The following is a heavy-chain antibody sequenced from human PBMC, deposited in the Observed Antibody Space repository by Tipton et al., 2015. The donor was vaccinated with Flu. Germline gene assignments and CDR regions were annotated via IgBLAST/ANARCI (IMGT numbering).Heavy chain of an antibody. CDR3: ARDRWEYSSGFDS. J-gene: IGHJ4*02. V-gene: IGHV4-59*12. CDR2: IYYSGST. CDR1: GGSISSYY. Sequence: TLSLTCTVSGGSISSYYWNWIRQPPGKGLEWIGYIYYSGSTNYNPSLKSRVTISVDTSKNQFSLKLTSMTAADTALYYCARDRWEYSSGFDSWGQGTLVTVSP. D-gene: IGHD6-19*01.